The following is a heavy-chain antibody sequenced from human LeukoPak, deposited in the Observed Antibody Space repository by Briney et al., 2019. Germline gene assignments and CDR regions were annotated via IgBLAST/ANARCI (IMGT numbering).Heavy chain of an antibody. D-gene: IGHD1-26*01. J-gene: IGHJ4*02. CDR2: ISLRGLT. CDR3: SRESGPSSPFGF. Sequence: PSETLSLTCDVSGGSISGTNWWSWVRQPPGQGLEWIGEISLRGLTNYNPSLRSRLTMSLDESKNQVSLNLTSVTAADTAVYYCSRESGPSSPFGFWGQGTLVSVHS. V-gene: IGHV4-4*02. CDR1: GGSISGTNW.